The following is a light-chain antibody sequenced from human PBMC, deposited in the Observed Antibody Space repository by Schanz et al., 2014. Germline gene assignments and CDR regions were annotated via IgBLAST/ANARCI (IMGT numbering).Light chain of an antibody. CDR3: QQYGSSYT. V-gene: IGKV3-11*01. CDR2: DAS. CDR1: QSVGSY. J-gene: IGKJ2*01. Sequence: EIVLTQSPATLSLSPGERATLSCRASQSVGSYLAWYQQKPGQAPRLLIYDASNRATGIPARFSGSGSGTDFTLTISSLEPEDFAVYYCQQYGSSYTFGQGTKLEIK.